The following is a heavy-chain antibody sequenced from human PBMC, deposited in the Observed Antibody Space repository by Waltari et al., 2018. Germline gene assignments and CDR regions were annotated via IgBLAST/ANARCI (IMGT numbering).Heavy chain of an antibody. J-gene: IGHJ4*02. CDR3: APLPGGSGQTFDY. CDR2: IDPEDGET. D-gene: IGHD3-10*01. Sequence: EVELVQSGAEVKKPGATVKISCKASGYTFMDYFMHWVQQAPGTGLDWMGRIDPEDGETVYSEKFQGRVTITADTSTDTAYMELSSLTSGDTAVYYCAPLPGGSGQTFDYWGQGTLVTVSS. V-gene: IGHV1-69-2*01. CDR1: GYTFMDYF.